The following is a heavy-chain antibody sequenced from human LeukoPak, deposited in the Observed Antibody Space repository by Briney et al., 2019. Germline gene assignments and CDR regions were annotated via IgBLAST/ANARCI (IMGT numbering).Heavy chain of an antibody. CDR1: GGTLSSYA. Sequence: SVKVSCMASGGTLSSYAISWVRQAPGQGLEWMGRIIPMLGITNNAQKFQGGATITADKYTSTAYMELSSLRSEDTAVYYSAREGSGYGYGYVGSGSLYYYGMDVWGQGTTVTVSS. CDR2: IIPMLGIT. CDR3: AREGSGYGYGYVGSGSLYYYGMDV. D-gene: IGHD5-18*01. V-gene: IGHV1-69*04. J-gene: IGHJ6*02.